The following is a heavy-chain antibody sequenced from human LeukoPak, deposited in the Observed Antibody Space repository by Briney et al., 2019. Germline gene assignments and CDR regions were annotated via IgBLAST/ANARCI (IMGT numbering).Heavy chain of an antibody. V-gene: IGHV4-59*01. Sequence: SETLSLTCTVSGGSISSFHWSWIRQPPGKGLEWIGYIYYSGRTNYNPSLKSRVTISADTSKNQFSLKLSSVTAADTAVYYCARSGHGLDYWGQGTLVTVSS. CDR2: IYYSGRT. D-gene: IGHD2-8*02. J-gene: IGHJ4*02. CDR3: ARSGHGLDY. CDR1: GGSISSFH.